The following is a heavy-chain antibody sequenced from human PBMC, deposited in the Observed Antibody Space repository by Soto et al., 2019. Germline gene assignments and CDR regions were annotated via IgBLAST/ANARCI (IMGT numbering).Heavy chain of an antibody. CDR2: IYPGDSDT. CDR3: ARQYCTNGVCYRFDY. D-gene: IGHD2-8*01. V-gene: IGHV5-51*01. Sequence: GESLKISCKGSGYSFTSYWIGWVRQMPGKGLEWMGIIYPGDSDTRYSPSFQGQVTISADKSISTAYLQWSSLKASDTAMYYCARQYCTNGVCYRFDYWGQGTLVTVSS. CDR1: GYSFTSYW. J-gene: IGHJ4*02.